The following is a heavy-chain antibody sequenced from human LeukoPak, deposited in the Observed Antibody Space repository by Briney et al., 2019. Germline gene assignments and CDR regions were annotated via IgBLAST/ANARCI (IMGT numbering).Heavy chain of an antibody. J-gene: IGHJ5*02. D-gene: IGHD3-3*01. V-gene: IGHV3-21*01. Sequence: PGGSLRLSCAASGFTFSSYSMNWVRQAPGKGLEWVSSISSSSSYIYYADSVKGRFTISRDNAKNSLYLQMNSLRAEDTAVYYCARDQDDFSSVADPINWFDPWGQGTLVTVSS. CDR2: ISSSSSYI. CDR1: GFTFSSYS. CDR3: ARDQDDFSSVADPINWFDP.